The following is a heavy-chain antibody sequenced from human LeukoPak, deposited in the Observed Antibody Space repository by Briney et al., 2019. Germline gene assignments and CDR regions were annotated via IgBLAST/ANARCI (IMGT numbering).Heavy chain of an antibody. CDR2: INPNSGGT. V-gene: IGHV1-2*02. D-gene: IGHD3-22*01. J-gene: IGHJ4*02. Sequence: ASVKVSCKASGYTFTGYYMHWVRQAPGQGLEWMGWINPNSGGTNYAQKFQGRVTMTRDTSISTAYMELSRLRSEDTAVYYCARGVGGYYDSSGYSTNDYWGQGTLVTVSS. CDR1: GYTFTGYY. CDR3: ARGVGGYYDSSGYSTNDY.